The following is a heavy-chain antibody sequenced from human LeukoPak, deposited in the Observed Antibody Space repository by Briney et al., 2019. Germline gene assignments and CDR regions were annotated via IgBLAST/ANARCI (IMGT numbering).Heavy chain of an antibody. CDR2: ISSSSSTI. J-gene: IGHJ4*02. D-gene: IGHD2-21*01. V-gene: IGHV3-48*01. CDR1: GFTFSSYS. Sequence: NPGGSQRLSCAASGFTFSSYSMNWVRQAPGKGLEWVSYISSSSSTIYYADSVKGRFTISRDNAKNTLYLQMNSLRAEDAAVYFCAKAPVTSCRGAYCYPFDSWGQGTLVTVSS. CDR3: AKAPVTSCRGAYCYPFDS.